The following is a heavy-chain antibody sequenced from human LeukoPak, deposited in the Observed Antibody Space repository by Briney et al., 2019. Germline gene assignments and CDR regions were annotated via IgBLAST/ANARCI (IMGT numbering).Heavy chain of an antibody. D-gene: IGHD4-23*01. CDR3: ARGDYGGNSYSPYYYMDV. V-gene: IGHV4-39*07. J-gene: IGHJ6*03. CDR2: IYYSGST. CDR1: GGSISSSSYY. Sequence: SETLSLTCTVSGGSISSSSYYWGWIRQPPGKGLEWIGSIYYSGSTCYNPSLKSRVTISVDTSKNQFSLKLSSVTAADTAVYYCARGDYGGNSYSPYYYMDVWGKGTTVTVSS.